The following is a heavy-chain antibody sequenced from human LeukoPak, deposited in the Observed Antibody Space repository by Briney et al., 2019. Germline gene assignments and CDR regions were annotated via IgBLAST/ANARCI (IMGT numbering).Heavy chain of an antibody. CDR1: VYTFTSYY. CDR3: AREAHSGSYSS. J-gene: IGHJ4*02. Sequence: ASVKVSCKASVYTFTSYYMHWVRQAPGQGLEWMGIINPSGGSTSYAKKFQGRVTMTRDTSTSTVYMELSSLRSVDTAVYYCAREAHSGSYSSWGQGTLVTVSS. CDR2: INPSGGST. V-gene: IGHV1-46*01. D-gene: IGHD1-26*01.